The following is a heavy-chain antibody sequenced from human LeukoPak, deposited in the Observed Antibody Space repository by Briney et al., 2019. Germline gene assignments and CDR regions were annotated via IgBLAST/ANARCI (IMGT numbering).Heavy chain of an antibody. D-gene: IGHD3-3*01. V-gene: IGHV1-69*05. Sequence: SSVKVSCKASVGTFSSYAISWVRQAPGQGLEWMGRIIPIFGTANYAQTFQGRVTITTDESTRTAYMELSGLRSEDTAGCYCARGYYDLWSGPAPGWFDPWGQGTLVTVSS. CDR3: ARGYYDLWSGPAPGWFDP. CDR1: VGTFSSYA. CDR2: IIPIFGTA. J-gene: IGHJ5*02.